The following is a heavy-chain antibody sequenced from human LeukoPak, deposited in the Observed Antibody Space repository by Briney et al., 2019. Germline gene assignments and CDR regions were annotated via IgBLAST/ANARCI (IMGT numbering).Heavy chain of an antibody. CDR1: GGSISSSNW. CDR3: ARAGDYGGNLDY. J-gene: IGHJ4*02. Sequence: ASETLSLTCAVSGGSISSSNWWSWVRQPPGKGLEWIGEIYHSGSTNYNPSLKSRVTISVDKSKNQFSLKLSSVTAADTAVYYCARAGDYGGNLDYWGQGTLVTVSS. V-gene: IGHV4-4*02. D-gene: IGHD4-23*01. CDR2: IYHSGST.